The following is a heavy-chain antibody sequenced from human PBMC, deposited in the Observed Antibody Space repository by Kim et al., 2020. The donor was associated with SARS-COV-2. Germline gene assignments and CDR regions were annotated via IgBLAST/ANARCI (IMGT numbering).Heavy chain of an antibody. J-gene: IGHJ4*02. D-gene: IGHD1-26*01. CDR3: AREINLGPTTD. CDR2: IFYTGST. Sequence: SETLSLTCTVSGGSISSSYWSWIRQPPGKGLEWIGFIFYTGSTYYNPSLKSRVTISVDTSKNQFSLKLSSMTAADTAVYYCAREINLGPTTDRAQGIRVT. CDR1: GGSISSSY. V-gene: IGHV4-59*01.